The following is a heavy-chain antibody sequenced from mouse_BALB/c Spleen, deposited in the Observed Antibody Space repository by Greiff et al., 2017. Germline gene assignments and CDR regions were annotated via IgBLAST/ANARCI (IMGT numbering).Heavy chain of an antibody. CDR3: AREEKPYYGNSHGYFDV. CDR2: ISSGGSYT. CDR1: GFTFSSYA. D-gene: IGHD2-10*01. Sequence: EVKLVESGGGLVKPGGSLKLSCAASGFTFSSYAMSWVRQSPEKRLEWVAEISSGGSYTYYPDTVTGRFTISRDNAKNTLYLEMSSLRSEDTAMYYGAREEKPYYGNSHGYFDVWGAGTTVTVSS. J-gene: IGHJ1*01. V-gene: IGHV5-9-4*01.